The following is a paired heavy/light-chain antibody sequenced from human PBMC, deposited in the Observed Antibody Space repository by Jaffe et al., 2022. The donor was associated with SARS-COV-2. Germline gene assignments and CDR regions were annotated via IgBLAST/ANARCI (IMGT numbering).Light chain of an antibody. CDR2: NNN. CDR3: QSYDSSLTTM. V-gene: IGLV1-40*01. J-gene: IGLJ3*02. Sequence: QSVLTQPPSVSGAPGQRVTISCTGSSSNIGAGYGVHWYQQVLGTAPKLLIYNNNNRPSGVPDRFSGSKSGTSASLAITGLQAEDEADYYCQSYDSSLTTMFGGGTKLTVL. CDR1: SSNIGAGYG.
Heavy chain of an antibody. CDR3: ARAYGVYDLSYLDH. CDR2: INAGSGNT. D-gene: IGHD2-8*01. CDR1: GYTFKSYT. Sequence: QVQLVQSGAEVKKPGASVKVSCKASGYTFKSYTIHWVRQAPGQRLEWMGWINAGSGNTKYSEKFQGRVTITRDTSASTAYMEVSSLTSEDTAVYYCARAYGVYDLSYLDHWGQGTLVTVSS. V-gene: IGHV1-3*01. J-gene: IGHJ4*02.